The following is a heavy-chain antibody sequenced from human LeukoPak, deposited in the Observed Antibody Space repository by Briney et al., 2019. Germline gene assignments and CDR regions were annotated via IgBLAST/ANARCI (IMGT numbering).Heavy chain of an antibody. CDR1: GFTFSSYA. CDR3: ARRPGTAVTPYFDY. CDR2: ISSGSGTI. D-gene: IGHD4-23*01. J-gene: IGHJ4*02. V-gene: IGHV3-48*02. Sequence: GGSLRLSCAASGFTFSSYAMSWVRQAPGKGLEWVSYISSGSGTIYYADSVKGRFTISRDNARNSLYLQMNSLRDEDTAVYYCARRPGTAVTPYFDYWGQGSLVTVSS.